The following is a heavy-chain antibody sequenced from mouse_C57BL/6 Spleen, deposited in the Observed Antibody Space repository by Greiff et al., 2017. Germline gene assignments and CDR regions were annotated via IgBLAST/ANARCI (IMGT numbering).Heavy chain of an antibody. J-gene: IGHJ1*03. CDR3: AAYYYGSSYWYFDV. CDR1: GYTFTSYW. D-gene: IGHD1-1*01. CDR2: IHPNSGST. Sequence: QVQLQQPGAELVKPGASVKLSCKASGYTFTSYWMHWVKQRPGQGLEWIGMIHPNSGSTNYNEKFKSKATLTVDKSSSTAYMQLSSLTSEDSAVYYCAAYYYGSSYWYFDVWGTGTTVTGSS. V-gene: IGHV1-64*01.